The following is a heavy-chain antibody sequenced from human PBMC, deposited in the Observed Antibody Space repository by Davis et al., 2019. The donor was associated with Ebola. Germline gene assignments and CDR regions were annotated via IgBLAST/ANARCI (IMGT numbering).Heavy chain of an antibody. CDR3: AREGKIFGCDY. CDR1: GFTFSNYA. J-gene: IGHJ4*02. V-gene: IGHV3-23*01. CDR2: ITHSGDYT. Sequence: GGSLRLSCAASGFTFSNYAMNWVRQAPGKGLEWVSTITHSGDYTYYADSVKGRFTISRDNAKNTLYLQMNDLRAEDTAVYYCAREGKIFGCDYWGQGALVTVSS. D-gene: IGHD3-3*01.